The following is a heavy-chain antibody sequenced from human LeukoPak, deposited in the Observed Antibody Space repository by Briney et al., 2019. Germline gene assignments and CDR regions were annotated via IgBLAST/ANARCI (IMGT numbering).Heavy chain of an antibody. CDR2: LYTSGST. CDR1: GGPITSYY. J-gene: IGHJ6*02. V-gene: IGHV4-4*07. CDR3: ARGPDYYYALDV. Sequence: PSETLSLTCTVSGGPITSYYWSWIRQPAGKGLEWIGRLYTSGSTNYNPSLKSRVTVSVDTSKKQFSLKLSSVTAADTAVYYCARGPDYYYALDVWGQGTTVTVSS.